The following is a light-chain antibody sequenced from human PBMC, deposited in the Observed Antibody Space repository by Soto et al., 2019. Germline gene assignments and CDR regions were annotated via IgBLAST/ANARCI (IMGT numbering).Light chain of an antibody. V-gene: IGKV1-5*03. CDR2: XXX. J-gene: IGKJ1*01. CDR3: XHXXXXXXA. CDR1: QTISSW. Sequence: ASQTISSWLAWYQQKPGKAXKLLXXXXXXXXSVVPSRFXGXGSGTEFTLTIXXLXXDDFATXYXXHXXXXXXAFGQGTKVDIK.